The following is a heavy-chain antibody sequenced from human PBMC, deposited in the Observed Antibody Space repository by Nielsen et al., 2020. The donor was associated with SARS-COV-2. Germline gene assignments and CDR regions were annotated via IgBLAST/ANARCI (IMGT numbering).Heavy chain of an antibody. V-gene: IGHV3-11*03. Sequence: GESLKISCAASGFTFSDYYMSWIRQAPGKGLEWVSYISSSSSYTNYADSVKGRFTISRDNAKNSLYLQMNSLRAEDTAVYYCTKFRVMDVWGQGTTVTVSS. CDR1: GFTFSDYY. CDR3: TKFRVMDV. CDR2: ISSSSSYT. J-gene: IGHJ6*02. D-gene: IGHD3-10*01.